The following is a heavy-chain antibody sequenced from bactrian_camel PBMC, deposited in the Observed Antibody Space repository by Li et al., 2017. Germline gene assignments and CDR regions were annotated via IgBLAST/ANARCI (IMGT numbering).Heavy chain of an antibody. V-gene: IGHV3S1*01. Sequence: QVQLVESGGGSVQAGGALRLSCAHPGYTCGSYCMGWFRQAPGKEREVVAAFTTRTGDTIYAGAVKGRFTISLDAAKNSVDLQTNSLRPDDTAVYYCAATGQMLSVAGCRTQGTQVTVS. CDR1: GYTCGSYC. D-gene: IGHD1*01. J-gene: IGHJ4*01. CDR2: FTTRTGDT.